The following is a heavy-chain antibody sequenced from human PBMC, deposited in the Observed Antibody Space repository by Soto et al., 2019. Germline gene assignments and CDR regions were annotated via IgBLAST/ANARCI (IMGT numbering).Heavy chain of an antibody. J-gene: IGHJ4*02. CDR2: IGDAGIST. Sequence: GGSLRLSCAASGFTFSSYAMGWVRQAPGKGLEWVSSIGDAGISTYYADSVKGRFTISRDNSKSKLYLQMNSLRAEDTAVYYCAAKKMAAVPPMHWGQGTLVTVSS. CDR3: AAKKMAAVPPMH. CDR1: GFTFSSYA. V-gene: IGHV3-23*01. D-gene: IGHD6-13*01.